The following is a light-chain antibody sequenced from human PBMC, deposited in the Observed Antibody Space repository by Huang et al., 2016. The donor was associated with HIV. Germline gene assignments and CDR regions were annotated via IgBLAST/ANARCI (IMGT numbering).Light chain of an antibody. Sequence: DIQMTQSPSSLSASVGDGVTITCRASQTITTYLRWYQQKPGKAPKLLIYGASSLHSGVPSRFSGSGSGTDFTLTISSLQPEDFATYYCQQSYFTPLTFGGGTRLEIK. CDR2: GAS. V-gene: IGKV1-39*01. J-gene: IGKJ4*01. CDR3: QQSYFTPLT. CDR1: QTITTY.